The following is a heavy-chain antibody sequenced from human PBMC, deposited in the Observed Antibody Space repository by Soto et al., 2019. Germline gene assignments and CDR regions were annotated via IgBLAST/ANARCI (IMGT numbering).Heavy chain of an antibody. D-gene: IGHD6-13*01. CDR1: GYTFTSYD. V-gene: IGHV1-8*01. J-gene: IGHJ5*02. Sequence: QVQQVQSGAEVKKPGASVKVSCKASGYTFTSYDINWVRQATGQGLEWMGWMNPNSGNTGYAQKFQGRVTMTRNTSISTAYMELSSLRSEDTAVYYCARGLAAAGHNWFDPWGQGTLVTVSS. CDR3: ARGLAAAGHNWFDP. CDR2: MNPNSGNT.